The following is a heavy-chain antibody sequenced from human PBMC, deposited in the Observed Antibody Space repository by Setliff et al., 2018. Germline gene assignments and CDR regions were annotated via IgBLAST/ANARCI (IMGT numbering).Heavy chain of an antibody. CDR1: RFTFSNYG. J-gene: IGHJ6*02. Sequence: GGSLRLSCVASRFTFSNYGMHWVRQAPGKGLEWVALIWNDGSTKFYGDFVKGRFTISRDNSKNTLYLQMDTLRAEDTAVYYCARNWATAQHYYYGMDVWGQGTTVTVSS. V-gene: IGHV3-33*01. CDR2: IWNDGSTK. CDR3: ARNWATAQHYYYGMDV. D-gene: IGHD2-21*02.